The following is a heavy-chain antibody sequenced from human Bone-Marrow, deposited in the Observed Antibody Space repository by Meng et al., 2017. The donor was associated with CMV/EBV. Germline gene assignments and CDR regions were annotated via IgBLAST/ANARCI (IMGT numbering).Heavy chain of an antibody. CDR1: GGSFSDFY. CDR3: ARRGRTGTTSYDY. Sequence: SETLSLTCAVFGGSFSDFYWTWIRQPPGKGLEWIGSVYYTGSTSYSPSLKSRVTISVDTSKNQFSLKLSSMTAADTAVYYCARRGRTGTTSYDYWGQGTLVTVSS. D-gene: IGHD1-1*01. J-gene: IGHJ4*02. CDR2: VYYTGST. V-gene: IGHV4-34*01.